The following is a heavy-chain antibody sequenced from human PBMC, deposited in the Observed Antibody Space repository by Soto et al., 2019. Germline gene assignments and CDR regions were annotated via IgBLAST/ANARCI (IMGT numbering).Heavy chain of an antibody. J-gene: IGHJ3*02. D-gene: IGHD3-22*01. CDR3: ATEYYYDSSGPLGAFDI. CDR2: ISAYNGNT. V-gene: IGHV1-18*01. Sequence: PSVKVSCKTAGYTFVSYGINWVRQAPGQGLEWLGWISAYNGNTNYAQKLQGRVTMTTDTSTSTAYMELRSLRSDDTAVYYCATEYYYDSSGPLGAFDIWGQGTMVTVSS. CDR1: GYTFVSYG.